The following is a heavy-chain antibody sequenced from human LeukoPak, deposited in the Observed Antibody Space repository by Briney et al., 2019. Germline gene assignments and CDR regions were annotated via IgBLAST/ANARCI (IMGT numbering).Heavy chain of an antibody. J-gene: IGHJ4*02. CDR1: GYTLTELS. D-gene: IGHD6-19*01. CDR2: FDPEDGET. V-gene: IGHV1-24*01. Sequence: ASVKVSCKVSGYTLTELSMHWVRQAPGKGLEWMGGFDPEDGETIYAQKFQGRVTMTEDTSTDTAYMELSSLRSEDTAVYYCATDPIAVAGTYQWGQGTLVTVSS. CDR3: ATDPIAVAGTYQ.